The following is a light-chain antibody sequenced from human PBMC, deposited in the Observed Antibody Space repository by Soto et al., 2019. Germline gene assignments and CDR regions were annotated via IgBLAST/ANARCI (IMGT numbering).Light chain of an antibody. V-gene: IGLV2-14*01. Sequence: QSALTQPASVSGSPGQSITISCTGTSSDVGGYNYVSWYHQHPGKAPKLMIYDVSNRPSGVSNRFSGSKSGNTASLTISGLQAEDEADDYCSSYTSRSTLVFGTGTKLTVL. CDR3: SSYTSRSTLV. J-gene: IGLJ1*01. CDR1: SSDVGGYNY. CDR2: DVS.